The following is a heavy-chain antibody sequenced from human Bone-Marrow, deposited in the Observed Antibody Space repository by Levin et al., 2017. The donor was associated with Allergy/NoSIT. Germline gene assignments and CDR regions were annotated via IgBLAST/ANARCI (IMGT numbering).Heavy chain of an antibody. CDR1: GGSISIPNYY. Sequence: SLETLSLTCSVSGGSISIPNYYWTWIRQDPGTGLEWIGYIYYSGGTYSSPSLKSRVSISLDASKNQFSLRLSSVTAADTAVYYSARVFRNHYGSGTYYFYMDVWGKGTAVTVSS. CDR3: ARVFRNHYGSGTYYFYMDV. CDR2: IYYSGGT. D-gene: IGHD3-10*01. J-gene: IGHJ6*03. V-gene: IGHV4-31*03.